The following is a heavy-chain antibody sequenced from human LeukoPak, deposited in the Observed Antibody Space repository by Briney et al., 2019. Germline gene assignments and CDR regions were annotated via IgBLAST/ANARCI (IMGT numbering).Heavy chain of an antibody. Sequence: SQTLSLTCAISGDSVSTNSAAWNWIRQSPSRGLEWLGRTYFRSKWYNDYAVSVKSRIIINPDTSKNQFSLHLNSVTPEDTAVYYCASWRGYSGGFDYWGQGTLVTVSS. J-gene: IGHJ4*02. V-gene: IGHV6-1*01. CDR1: GDSVSTNSAA. D-gene: IGHD3-3*01. CDR2: TYFRSKWYN. CDR3: ASWRGYSGGFDY.